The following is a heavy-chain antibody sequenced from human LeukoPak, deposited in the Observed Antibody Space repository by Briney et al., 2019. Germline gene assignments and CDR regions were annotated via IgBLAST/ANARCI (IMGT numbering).Heavy chain of an antibody. J-gene: IGHJ6*02. D-gene: IGHD1-14*01. CDR2: INHNGNVN. CDR1: GFTFSSYW. V-gene: IGHV3-7*03. CDR3: ARVEIITGTTGLYYGMDV. Sequence: GGSLRLSCAASGFTFSSYWMNWARQAPGKGLEWVASINHNGNVNYYVDSVKGRFTISRDNAKNSLYLQMSNLRAEDTAVYYCARVEIITGTTGLYYGMDVWGQGTTVTVSS.